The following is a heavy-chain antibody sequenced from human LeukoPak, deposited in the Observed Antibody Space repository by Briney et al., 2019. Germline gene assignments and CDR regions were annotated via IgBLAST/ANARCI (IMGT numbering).Heavy chain of an antibody. Sequence: PSETLSLTCAVSGYSISSGYYWGWIRQPPGKGLEWIGSIYHSGSTYYNPSLQSRVTISVDTSKNQFSLKLSSVTAANTAVYYCAREEGSYCSSTSCPGGFDYWGQGTLVTVSS. J-gene: IGHJ4*02. CDR2: IYHSGST. CDR3: AREEGSYCSSTSCPGGFDY. V-gene: IGHV4-38-2*02. D-gene: IGHD2-2*01. CDR1: GYSISSGYY.